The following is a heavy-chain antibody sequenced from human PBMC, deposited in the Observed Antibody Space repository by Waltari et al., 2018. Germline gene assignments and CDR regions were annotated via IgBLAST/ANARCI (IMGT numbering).Heavy chain of an antibody. CDR1: GFPIGREYY. D-gene: IGHD2-21*02. CDR3: ARLSPYTSSGDFFDP. Sequence: QVQLQESGPRLVKPSETLSLTCSVSGFPIGREYYRAWVRQSPGEGLGWLGSTDHSGSADYNPSLKGRVTISVDTSKNQFSLKLTSVTVADSGVYYCARLSPYTSSGDFFDPWGQGALVTVSS. CDR2: TDHSGSA. J-gene: IGHJ5*02. V-gene: IGHV4-38-2*01.